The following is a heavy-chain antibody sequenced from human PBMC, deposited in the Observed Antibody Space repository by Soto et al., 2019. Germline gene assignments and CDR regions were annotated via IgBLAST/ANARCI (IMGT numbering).Heavy chain of an antibody. J-gene: IGHJ3*01. V-gene: IGHV1-2*02. Sequence: PMAQSGGEIKKPGDSVKVSCKNSEYTFSDSYFHWVRHGPGPRLERTGWMNINTVGTNSPQKSHDRVSITRDTSINRNYMQVTGLTSDQTSFYCCASKCAEMCPDDTDALALWGQGTMVTVSS. CDR2: MNINTVGT. CDR3: ASKCAEMCPDDTDALAL. CDR1: EYTFSDSY. D-gene: IGHD1-1*01.